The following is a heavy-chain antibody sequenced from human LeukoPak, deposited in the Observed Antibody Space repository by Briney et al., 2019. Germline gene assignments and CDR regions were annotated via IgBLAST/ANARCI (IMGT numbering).Heavy chain of an antibody. CDR1: GASITSYY. V-gene: IGHV4-59*01. J-gene: IGHJ6*03. CDR2: IYNTGSI. D-gene: IGHD3-3*01. CDR3: ARGGDYDFWSGYSNYYYMDV. Sequence: SETLSLTCTVSGASITSYYWIWIRQPPGKGLEWIGYIYNTGSISYNPSLKSRVTISEDTSKNQFSLKLSSVTAADTAVCYCARGGDYDFWSGYSNYYYMDVWGKGTTVTVSS.